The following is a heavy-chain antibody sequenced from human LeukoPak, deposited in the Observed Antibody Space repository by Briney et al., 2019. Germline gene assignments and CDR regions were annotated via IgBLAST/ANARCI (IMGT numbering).Heavy chain of an antibody. Sequence: PGGSLRLPCAASGFPFSSYAMSWVRQAPGKGLEWVSDINGSGGSTYYAAFVKGRFTISRDNSKNTLYLLMNSLRAEDTAVYYCAKSLLRPGYWGQGTLVTVSS. J-gene: IGHJ4*02. V-gene: IGHV3-23*01. CDR2: INGSGGST. CDR3: AKSLLRPGY. CDR1: GFPFSSYA. D-gene: IGHD3-3*01.